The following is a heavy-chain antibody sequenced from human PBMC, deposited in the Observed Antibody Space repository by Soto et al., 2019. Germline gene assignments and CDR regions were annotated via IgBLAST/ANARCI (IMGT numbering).Heavy chain of an antibody. CDR2: ISAYNGNT. CDR1: GYTFASYG. CDR3: ARDMILSSYYDSSGYYIHYGMDV. D-gene: IGHD3-22*01. V-gene: IGHV1-18*04. J-gene: IGHJ6*02. Sequence: ASVKVSCKASGYTFASYGISWVRQAPGQGLEWMGWISAYNGNTNYAQKLQGRVTMTTDTSTSTAYMELRSLRSDDTAVYYCARDMILSSYYDSSGYYIHYGMDVWGQGTTVTVSS.